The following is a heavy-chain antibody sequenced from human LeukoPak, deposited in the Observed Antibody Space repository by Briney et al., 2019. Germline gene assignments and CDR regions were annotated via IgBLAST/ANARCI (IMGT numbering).Heavy chain of an antibody. CDR1: GGSISSYY. CDR2: IYTSGST. CDR3: ARERAGYSSRYDAFDI. D-gene: IGHD6-13*01. V-gene: IGHV4-4*07. J-gene: IGHJ3*02. Sequence: PSETLSLTCTVSGGSISSYYWGWIRQPAGKGLEWIGRIYTSGSTNYNPSLKSRVTMSVDTSKNQSSLKLSSVTAADTAVYYCARERAGYSSRYDAFDIWGQGTMVTVSS.